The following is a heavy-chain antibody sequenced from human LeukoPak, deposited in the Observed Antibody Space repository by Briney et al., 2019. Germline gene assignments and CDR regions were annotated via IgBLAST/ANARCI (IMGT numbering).Heavy chain of an antibody. CDR1: GFTPRDYW. CDR2: INNDGSSA. J-gene: IGHJ4*02. V-gene: IGHV3-74*03. Sequence: GGSLRLSCAASGFTPRDYWMHWVRQAPGKGLEWVSRINNDGSSATYADSVRGRFTISRDNAKSTLDLQMNSLRAEDTAVYYCAREYIGPDYWGQGTLVTVSS. CDR3: AREYIGPDY. D-gene: IGHD1-14*01.